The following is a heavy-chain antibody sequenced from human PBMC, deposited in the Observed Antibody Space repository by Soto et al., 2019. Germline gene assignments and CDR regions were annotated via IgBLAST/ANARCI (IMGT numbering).Heavy chain of an antibody. CDR1: GFTFSSYS. CDR3: ARDRLVAATSAPPYCYYGMDV. D-gene: IGHD2-15*01. CDR2: ISSSSRYI. V-gene: IGHV3-21*01. Sequence: PGGSLRLSCATSGFTFSSYSMNWVRQAPGMGLEWVSSISSSSRYIYYADSVRGRFTISRDNAKNSLYLQINSLRAEDTAVYYCARDRLVAATSAPPYCYYGMDVWGQGPTVTVSS. J-gene: IGHJ6*02.